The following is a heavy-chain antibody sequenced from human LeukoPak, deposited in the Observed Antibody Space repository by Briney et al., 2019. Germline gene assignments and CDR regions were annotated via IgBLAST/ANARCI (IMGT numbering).Heavy chain of an antibody. Sequence: GGSLRLSCAVSGFTFNTYWMHWVRQIQGKGLVWVSRIHRDGTSTHYADSVRGRFSISRDNAEDTLYLQMNSLRAEDTAIYYCAREQEAAGNLFLDLWGRGTLVTVSS. V-gene: IGHV3-74*01. J-gene: IGHJ2*01. CDR2: IHRDGTST. D-gene: IGHD6-13*01. CDR3: AREQEAAGNLFLDL. CDR1: GFTFNTYW.